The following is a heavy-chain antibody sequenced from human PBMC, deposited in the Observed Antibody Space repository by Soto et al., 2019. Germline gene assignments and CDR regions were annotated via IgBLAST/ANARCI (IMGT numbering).Heavy chain of an antibody. CDR2: IDSDGNYT. V-gene: IGHV3-74*03. CDR3: VRDLVGVGIDY. J-gene: IGHJ4*02. D-gene: IGHD1-26*01. CDR1: EFTCSSYW. Sequence: RGSLRLSCAASEFTCSSYWMHWVRQVPGKGLVWVSHIDSDGNYTTYADSVKGRFTISRDNAKNTVYLQMNSLRAEDTAVYYCVRDLVGVGIDYWGLGTLVTGSS.